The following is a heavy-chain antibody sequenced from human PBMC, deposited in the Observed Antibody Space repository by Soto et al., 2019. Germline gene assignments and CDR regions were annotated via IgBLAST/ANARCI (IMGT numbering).Heavy chain of an antibody. CDR1: GFTFSSYS. CDR3: AVFLTGSGGRYYYVMDV. Sequence: PGGSLRLSCAASGFTFSSYSMNWVRQAPGKGLEWVSYITTSSSTIYYADSVKGRFTISRDNAKNSLYLQMNSLRAEDTAVYYCAVFLTGSGGRYYYVMDVWGQGSTVTGSS. CDR2: ITTSSSTI. D-gene: IGHD2-15*01. V-gene: IGHV3-48*01. J-gene: IGHJ6*02.